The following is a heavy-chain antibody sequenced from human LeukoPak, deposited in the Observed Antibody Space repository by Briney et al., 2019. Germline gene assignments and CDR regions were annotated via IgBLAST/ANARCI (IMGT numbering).Heavy chain of an antibody. J-gene: IGHJ4*02. CDR2: ISGDGGST. CDR1: GFTFDDYA. Sequence: GGSLGLSCAASGFTFDDYAMHWVRQAPGKGLEWVSLISGDGGSTYYADSVEGRFTISRDNSKNSLYLQMNSLRTEDTALYYCAKVLYCSSTSCYSFDYWGQGTLVTVSS. D-gene: IGHD2-2*01. V-gene: IGHV3-43*02. CDR3: AKVLYCSSTSCYSFDY.